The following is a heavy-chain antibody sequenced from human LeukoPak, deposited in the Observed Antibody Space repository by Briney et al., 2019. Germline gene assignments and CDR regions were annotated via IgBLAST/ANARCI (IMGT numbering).Heavy chain of an antibody. D-gene: IGHD2-15*01. CDR3: ARDLLYCSGGSCFQH. CDR1: GYTFTSYA. Sequence: GASVKVSCKASGYTFTSYAMNWARQAPGQGLEWMGGIIPIFGTANYAQKFQGRVTITADKSTSTAYMELSSLRSEDTAVYYCARDLLYCSGGSCFQHWGQGTLVTVSS. CDR2: IIPIFGTA. J-gene: IGHJ1*01. V-gene: IGHV1-69*06.